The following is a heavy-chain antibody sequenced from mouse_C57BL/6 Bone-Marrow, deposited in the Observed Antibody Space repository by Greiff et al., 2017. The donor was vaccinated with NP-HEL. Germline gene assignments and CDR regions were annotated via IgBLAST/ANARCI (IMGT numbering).Heavy chain of an antibody. V-gene: IGHV1-50*01. Sequence: QVQLQQPGAELVKPGASVKLSCKASGYTFTSYWMQWVKQRPGQGLEWIGEIDPSDSYTNYNQKFKGKATLTVDTSSSTAYMQLSSLTSEDSAVYYCAREVSWFAYWGQGTPVTVSA. CDR3: AREVSWFAY. D-gene: IGHD6-2*01. CDR1: GYTFTSYW. J-gene: IGHJ3*01. CDR2: IDPSDSYT.